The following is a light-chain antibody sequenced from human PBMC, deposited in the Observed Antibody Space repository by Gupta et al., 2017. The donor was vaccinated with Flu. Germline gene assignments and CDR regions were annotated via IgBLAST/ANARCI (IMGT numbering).Light chain of an antibody. CDR2: ANN. Sequence: QSVLTQPSPVSGAPGQTVTIACTVTSSNIGAGFNVHWYQRFPGTAPRLLIFANNKRPSGVPDRFSGSRSGTSASLAITGLQSEDEADYYCQSFDNSLSGPYVFGNGTKVSVL. J-gene: IGLJ1*01. V-gene: IGLV1-40*01. CDR1: SSNIGAGFN. CDR3: QSFDNSLSGPYV.